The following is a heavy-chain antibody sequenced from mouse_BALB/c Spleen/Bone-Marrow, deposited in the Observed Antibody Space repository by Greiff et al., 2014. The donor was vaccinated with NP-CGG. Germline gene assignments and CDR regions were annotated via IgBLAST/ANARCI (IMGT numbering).Heavy chain of an antibody. CDR2: INSGSGGT. D-gene: IGHD2-4*01. CDR1: GYAFTNYL. Sequence: QVKLQQSGAELVRPGTSVKVSCKGSGYAFTNYLIEWVKQRPGQGLEWIGVINSGSGGTKYNEKFKGKATLTADKSSSTAYMQLSSLTSDDSAVYFCARAITDAMDYWGQGTSVTVSS. J-gene: IGHJ4*01. V-gene: IGHV1-54*01. CDR3: ARAITDAMDY.